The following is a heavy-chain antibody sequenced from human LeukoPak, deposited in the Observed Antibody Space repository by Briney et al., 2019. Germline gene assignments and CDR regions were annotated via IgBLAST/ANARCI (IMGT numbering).Heavy chain of an antibody. CDR3: ANVGTYYGSGSYLGDAFDI. CDR2: IYSGGST. D-gene: IGHD3-10*01. CDR1: GFTVSSNY. V-gene: IGHV3-53*01. Sequence: TGGSLRLSCAASGFTVSSNYMSWVRQAPGKGLEWVSVIYSGGSTYYADSVKGRFTISRDNSKNTLYLQMNSLRAEDTAVYYCANVGTYYGSGSYLGDAFDIWGQGTMVTVSS. J-gene: IGHJ3*02.